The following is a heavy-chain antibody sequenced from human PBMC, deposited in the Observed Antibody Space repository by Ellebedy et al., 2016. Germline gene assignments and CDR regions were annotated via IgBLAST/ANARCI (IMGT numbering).Heavy chain of an antibody. V-gene: IGHV3-7*01. D-gene: IGHD2-8*01. J-gene: IGHJ4*02. CDR3: ARDGIVLMVYANSRFDY. CDR2: IKQDGSEK. CDR1: GFTFSFYW. Sequence: GESLKISCAASGFTFSFYWMSWVRQAPGKGLEWVANIKQDGSEKYYVDSVKGRFTISRDNAKNSLYLQMNSLRAEDTAVYYCARDGIVLMVYANSRFDYWGQGTLVTVSS.